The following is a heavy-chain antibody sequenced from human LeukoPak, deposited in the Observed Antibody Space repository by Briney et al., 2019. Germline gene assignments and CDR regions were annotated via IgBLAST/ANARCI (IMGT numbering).Heavy chain of an antibody. CDR1: GGTFISYA. D-gene: IGHD3-9*01. CDR2: IIPIFGTA. V-gene: IGHV1-69*13. Sequence: SAKVSCKASGGTFISYAISWVRQAPGQGLEWMGGIIPIFGTANYAQKFQGRVTITADESTSTAYMELSSLRSEDTAVYYCARSKRYFDWLPHYYFDYWGQGTLVTVSS. CDR3: ARSKRYFDWLPHYYFDY. J-gene: IGHJ4*02.